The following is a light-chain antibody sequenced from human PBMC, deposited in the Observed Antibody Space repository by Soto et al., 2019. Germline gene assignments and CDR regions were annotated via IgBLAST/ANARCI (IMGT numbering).Light chain of an antibody. V-gene: IGLV2-14*01. J-gene: IGLJ1*01. Sequence: QSALTQPASVSGSPGQSITISCSGTSSDVGSYDHVAWYQQFPSKTPKLMIYEVSNRPSGVSSRFSGSKSGNTASLTISGLQAEDEADYYCISYTGSSTSYVFGSGTKLTVL. CDR2: EVS. CDR1: SSDVGSYDH. CDR3: ISYTGSSTSYV.